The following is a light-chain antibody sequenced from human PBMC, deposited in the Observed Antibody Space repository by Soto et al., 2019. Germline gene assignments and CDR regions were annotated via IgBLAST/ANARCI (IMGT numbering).Light chain of an antibody. V-gene: IGKV3-20*01. CDR2: GAS. CDR1: QSVSSSH. Sequence: ERVLTQFPGSPSLPPGARATVSYRTSQSVSSSHLAWYQQKPGQAPRLLIYGASSRATGIPDRFSGSGSGTDFTLTISRLEPEEFAVYHCQQYSSSPLTFGGGTKVDIK. J-gene: IGKJ4*01. CDR3: QQYSSSPLT.